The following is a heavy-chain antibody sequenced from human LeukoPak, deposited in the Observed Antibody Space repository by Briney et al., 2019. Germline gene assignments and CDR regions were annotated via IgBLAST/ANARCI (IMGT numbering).Heavy chain of an antibody. D-gene: IGHD3-16*01. V-gene: IGHV3-23*01. CDR3: AKGGLFGLTYNWFDP. CDR2: ISDSGGST. J-gene: IGHJ5*02. CDR1: GFPFSSYA. Sequence: GGSLRLSCAASGFPFSSYAMSWVRQAPGKGLEWVSAISDSGGSTYYADSVKGRFTISRDNSKNTLYLQMNSLRAEDTAVYYCAKGGLFGLTYNWFDPWGQGTLVTVSS.